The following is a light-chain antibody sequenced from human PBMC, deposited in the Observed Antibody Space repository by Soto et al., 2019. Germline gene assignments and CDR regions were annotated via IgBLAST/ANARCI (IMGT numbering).Light chain of an antibody. CDR3: QQYNDWPPT. CDR1: QSISSN. Sequence: EVVMTQSPATLSVSPGDSVTLSCRASQSISSNLDWYQLKAGQTPRLLVYGASTRATGFPGKFSGSGSGTEFTLTISDLQSEDFAVYCCQQYNDWPPTFGQGTKVEIK. V-gene: IGKV3-15*01. J-gene: IGKJ1*01. CDR2: GAS.